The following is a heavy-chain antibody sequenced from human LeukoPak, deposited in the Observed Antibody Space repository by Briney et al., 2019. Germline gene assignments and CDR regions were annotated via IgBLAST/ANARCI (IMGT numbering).Heavy chain of an antibody. CDR3: ARGLQSITIFDYYYYGMDV. V-gene: IGHV1-69*01. Sequence: GSSVTVSCKASGGTFSSYAISWVRQAPGQGLEWMGEIIPIFGTANYAQKFQGRVTITADESTSTAYMELSSLRSEDTAVYYCARGLQSITIFDYYYYGMDVWGQGTTVTVSS. CDR1: GGTFSSYA. CDR2: IIPIFGTA. J-gene: IGHJ6*02. D-gene: IGHD3-3*01.